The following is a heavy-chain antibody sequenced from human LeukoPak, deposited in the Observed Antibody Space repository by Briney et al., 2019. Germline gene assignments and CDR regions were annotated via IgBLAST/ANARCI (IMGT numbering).Heavy chain of an antibody. D-gene: IGHD2-2*01. CDR2: IYYSGST. J-gene: IGHJ6*03. V-gene: IGHV4-59*01. CDR3: ARFIGVPAGTYYYHYIDV. CDR1: GGSISGYY. Sequence: PSETLSLTCTVSGGSISGYYWSWIRQPPGKGLEYLGYIYYSGSTNYNPSLKSRVTISVDMSKNQFSLRLSSVTAADTAAYYCARFIGVPAGTYYYHYIDVWGKGTTVTVSS.